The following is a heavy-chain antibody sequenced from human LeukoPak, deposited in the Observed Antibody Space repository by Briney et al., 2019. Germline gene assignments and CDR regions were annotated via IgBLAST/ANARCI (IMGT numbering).Heavy chain of an antibody. CDR3: AKAPVPIIATNWFDP. V-gene: IGHV3-53*01. D-gene: IGHD2-2*01. J-gene: IGHJ5*02. CDR1: GFTVSSNY. CDR2: IYSGGNT. Sequence: GGSLRLSCAASGFTVSSNYMSWVRQAPGKGLEWVSVIYSGGNTYYADSVKGRFTISRDNSKNTLYLQMNSLRAEDTAVYYCAKAPVPIIATNWFDPWGQGTLVTVSS.